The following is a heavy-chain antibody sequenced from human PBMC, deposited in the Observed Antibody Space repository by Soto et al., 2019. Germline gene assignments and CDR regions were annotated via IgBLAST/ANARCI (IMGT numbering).Heavy chain of an antibody. CDR2: ISGSGGST. CDR3: AKAIILGNYYDSSGYPIDFDY. D-gene: IGHD3-22*01. V-gene: IGHV3-23*01. J-gene: IGHJ4*02. Sequence: GGSLRLSCAASGFTFSSYAMSWVRQAPGKGLEWVSAISGSGGSTYYADSVKGRFTISRDNSKNTLYLQMNSLRAEDTAVYYCAKAIILGNYYDSSGYPIDFDYWGQGTLVTVSS. CDR1: GFTFSSYA.